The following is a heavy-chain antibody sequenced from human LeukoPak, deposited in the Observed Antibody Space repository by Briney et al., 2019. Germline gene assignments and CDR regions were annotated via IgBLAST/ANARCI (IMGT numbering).Heavy chain of an antibody. J-gene: IGHJ3*02. CDR2: ISAYNGNT. V-gene: IGHV1-18*01. Sequence: ASVKVSCKASGYTFTSYGISWVRQAPGQGLEWMGWISAYNGNTNYAQKFQGRVTITTDTSINTAYMELSGLRSEDTAVYYCARELRRDDIWGQGTMVTVSS. CDR1: GYTFTSYG. CDR3: ARELRRDDI. D-gene: IGHD2-15*01.